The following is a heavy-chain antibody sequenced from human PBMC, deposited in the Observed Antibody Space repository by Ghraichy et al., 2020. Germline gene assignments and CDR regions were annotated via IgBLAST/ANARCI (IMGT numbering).Heavy chain of an antibody. CDR2: IIPILDIA. Sequence: SVKVSCKAFGGTFSSYAISWVRQAPGQGLEWMGRIIPILDIANYAQKFQGRVTITADKSTSTAYMELSSLKSDDTAVYYCARTVVRGTGYFDPWGQGTLATVSS. V-gene: IGHV1-69*04. J-gene: IGHJ5*02. D-gene: IGHD3-10*01. CDR3: ARTVVRGTGYFDP. CDR1: GGTFSSYA.